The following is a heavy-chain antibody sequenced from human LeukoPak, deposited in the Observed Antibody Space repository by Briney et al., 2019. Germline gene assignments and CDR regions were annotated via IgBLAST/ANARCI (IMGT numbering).Heavy chain of an antibody. J-gene: IGHJ4*02. CDR2: ISSSSSYI. CDR1: GFTLFSYW. V-gene: IGHV3-21*01. CDR3: ARSQWYPFDY. Sequence: GGSLRLSCAASGFTLFSYWMHWVRQAPGKGLEWVSSISSSSSYIYYADSVKGRFTISRDNAKNSLYLQMNSLRAEDTAVYYCARSQWYPFDYWGQGTLVTVSS. D-gene: IGHD2-8*01.